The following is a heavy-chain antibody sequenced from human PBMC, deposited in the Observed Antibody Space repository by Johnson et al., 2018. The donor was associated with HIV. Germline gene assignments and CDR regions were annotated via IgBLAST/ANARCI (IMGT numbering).Heavy chain of an antibody. CDR2: ISSSGSTI. D-gene: IGHD4-23*01. CDR3: ARARWRVDDAFDI. Sequence: VQLVESGGGLVQPGGCLRLSCVASGFTFSSYAMSWVRQAPGKGLEWVSTISSSGSTIYYADSVKGRFTISRDNSKNMLYLQMNSLRAEDSATYSCARARWRVDDAFDIWGQGTMVTVSS. CDR1: GFTFSSYA. V-gene: IGHV3-23*04. J-gene: IGHJ3*02.